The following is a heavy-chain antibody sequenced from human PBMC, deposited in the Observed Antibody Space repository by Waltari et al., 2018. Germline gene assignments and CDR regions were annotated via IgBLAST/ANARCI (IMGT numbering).Heavy chain of an antibody. V-gene: IGHV3-30*04. D-gene: IGHD3-22*01. J-gene: IGHJ6*02. CDR1: EFTFCSYA. Sequence: QVQLVESGGGVVQPGRSLRLSWAASEFTFCSYAMHWVRQAPGKGLEWVAVISYNGRNTYYVDSVKGRFTISRDNSKKTLYLQMNSLRAEDTAVYYCARDYCDRTNCHGMDVWGQGTTVTVSS. CDR3: ARDYCDRTNCHGMDV. CDR2: ISYNGRNT.